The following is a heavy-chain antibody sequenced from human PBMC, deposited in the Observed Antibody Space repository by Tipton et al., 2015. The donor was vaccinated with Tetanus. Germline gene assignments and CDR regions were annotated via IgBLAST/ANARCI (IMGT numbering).Heavy chain of an antibody. CDR3: ARIHDFLSGHFDF. J-gene: IGHJ4*02. Sequence: TLSLTCTVFGGSVSSGSYYWAWIRQPPGKGLEYIGYILYGASTHYNPSLKSRLTVSADPSQNQFSLKLSSVTAADTAVYYCARIHDFLSGHFDFWGQGTLVTVSS. CDR2: ILYGAST. CDR1: GGSVSSGSYY. D-gene: IGHD3-3*01. V-gene: IGHV4-61*01.